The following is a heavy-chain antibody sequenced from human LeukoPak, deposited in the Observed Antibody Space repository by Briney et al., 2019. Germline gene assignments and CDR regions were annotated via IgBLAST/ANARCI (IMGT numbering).Heavy chain of an antibody. CDR1: GFTFNTYG. CDR2: ISCSDGSI. J-gene: IGHJ4*02. V-gene: IGHV3-23*01. CDR3: AKNIGGLDY. D-gene: IGHD3-10*01. Sequence: HPGGSLRLSCAVSGFTFNTYGMTWVRQAPGKGLEWVSGISCSDGSIYYADSVKRRFTISRDNSRNTLYPQMNSLRGEDTAVYYCAKNIGGLDYWGQGTLVTVSS.